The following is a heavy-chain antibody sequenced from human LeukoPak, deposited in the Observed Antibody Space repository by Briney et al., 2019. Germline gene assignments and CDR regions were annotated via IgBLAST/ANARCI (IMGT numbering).Heavy chain of an antibody. Sequence: ASETLSLTCTVSGGSISSSSYYWGWIRQPPGKGLEWIGSIYYSGSTYYNPSLKSRVTISVDTSKNQFSLKLSSVTAADTAVYYCAKDLREFARRFDYWGQGTLVTVSS. CDR1: GGSISSSSYY. D-gene: IGHD2/OR15-2a*01. CDR2: IYYSGST. J-gene: IGHJ4*02. CDR3: AKDLREFARRFDY. V-gene: IGHV4-39*07.